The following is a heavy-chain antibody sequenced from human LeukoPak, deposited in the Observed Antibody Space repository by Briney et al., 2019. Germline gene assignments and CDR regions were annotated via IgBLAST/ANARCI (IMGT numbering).Heavy chain of an antibody. J-gene: IGHJ6*03. Sequence: SETLSLTCTVSGGSISSYYWSWIRQPAGKGLEWIGRIYTSGSTNYNPSLKSRVTISVDTSKNQFSLKLSSVTAADTAVYYCAREVGCSSTSCYYYYYYMDVWGKGTTVTISS. CDR3: AREVGCSSTSCYYYYYYMDV. CDR2: IYTSGST. D-gene: IGHD2-2*01. CDR1: GGSISSYY. V-gene: IGHV4-4*07.